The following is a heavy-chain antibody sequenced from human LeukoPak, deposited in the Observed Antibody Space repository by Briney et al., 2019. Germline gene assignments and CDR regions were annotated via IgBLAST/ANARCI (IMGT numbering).Heavy chain of an antibody. CDR1: GGSISSGSYY. V-gene: IGHV4-39*01. CDR2: IYYSGSA. CDR3: ARLNLDGQDY. D-gene: IGHD3-3*01. Sequence: PSETLSLTCIVSGGSISSGSYYWGWIRQPPGKGLEWIGSIYYSGSAYYNPSLKSRVTISVDTSKNQFSLKLRSVTAADTAVYYCARLNLDGQDYWGQGTLVTVSS. J-gene: IGHJ4*02.